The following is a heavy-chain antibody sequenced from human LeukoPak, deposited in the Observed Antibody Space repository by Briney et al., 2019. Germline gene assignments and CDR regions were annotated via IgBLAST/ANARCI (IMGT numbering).Heavy chain of an antibody. V-gene: IGHV1-18*01. Sequence: ASVKVSCKASGYTFTSYGISWVRQAPGQGLEWMGWISGNNGNTNYAQKFQGRVTMTTDTSTSTAYMEVRSLRSDDTAVYYCARAYFDVGVVITKGGYYYYYMDVWGKGTTVTVSS. J-gene: IGHJ6*03. CDR1: GYTFTSYG. D-gene: IGHD3-3*01. CDR2: ISGNNGNT. CDR3: ARAYFDVGVVITKGGYYYYYMDV.